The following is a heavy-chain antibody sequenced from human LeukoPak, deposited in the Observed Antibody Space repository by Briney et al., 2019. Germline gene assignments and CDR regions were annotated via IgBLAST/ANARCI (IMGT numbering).Heavy chain of an antibody. CDR1: GYTFTSYY. V-gene: IGHV1-46*01. Sequence: ASVKVSCKASGYTFTSYYMHWVRQAPGQGLEWMGIINPSGGSTSYAQKFQGRVTMTRDTSTSTVYMELSSLRSEDTAVYYCATDPPDDYGDPDAFDIWGQGTMVTVSS. CDR2: INPSGGST. J-gene: IGHJ3*02. CDR3: ATDPPDDYGDPDAFDI. D-gene: IGHD4-17*01.